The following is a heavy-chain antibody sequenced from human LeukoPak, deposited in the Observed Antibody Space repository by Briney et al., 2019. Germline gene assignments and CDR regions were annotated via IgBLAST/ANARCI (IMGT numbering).Heavy chain of an antibody. V-gene: IGHV3-33*01. Sequence: GGSLRLSCAASGFTFSSYGMHWVRQAPGKGLEWVAVIWYDGSNKYYADSVKGRFTISRDNSKNTLYLQMNSLRAEDTAVYYCARDLICGGDCYPLDYYGMDVWGQGTTVTVSS. J-gene: IGHJ6*02. CDR1: GFTFSSYG. CDR3: ARDLICGGDCYPLDYYGMDV. CDR2: IWYDGSNK. D-gene: IGHD2-21*02.